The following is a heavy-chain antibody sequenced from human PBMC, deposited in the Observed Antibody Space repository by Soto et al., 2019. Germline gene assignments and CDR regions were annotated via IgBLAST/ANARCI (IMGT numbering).Heavy chain of an antibody. Sequence: QVQLVQSGAEVKKPGSSVKVSCKASGGTFSSYAISWVRQAPGQGPEWMGGLIPIFGPGHYAQKFQCGVTVTADGSTSTAYMTLSSLGTGGTAGYYCASLRGIAAYWCQGTLVNVCS. CDR1: GGTFSSYA. V-gene: IGHV1-69*12. J-gene: IGHJ4*02. CDR3: ASLRGIAAY. D-gene: IGHD6-13*01. CDR2: LIPIFGPG.